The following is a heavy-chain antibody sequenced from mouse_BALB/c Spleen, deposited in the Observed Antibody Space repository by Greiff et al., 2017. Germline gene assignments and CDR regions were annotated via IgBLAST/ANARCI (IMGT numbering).Heavy chain of an antibody. J-gene: IGHJ4*01. V-gene: IGHV1-5*01. CDR3: TRGGYGEAMDY. D-gene: IGHD2-14*01. CDR2: IYPGNSDT. Sequence: EVQLQQSGTVLARPGASVKMSCKASGYTFTSYWMHWVKQSPGQGLEWIGAIYPGNSDTSYHQKFKGKAKLTAVTSTSTAYMELSSLTNEDSAVYYCTRGGYGEAMDYWGQGTSVTVSS. CDR1: GYTFTSYW.